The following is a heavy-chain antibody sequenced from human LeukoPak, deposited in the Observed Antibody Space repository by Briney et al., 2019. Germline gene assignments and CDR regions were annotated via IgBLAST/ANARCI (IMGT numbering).Heavy chain of an antibody. D-gene: IGHD1-20*01. CDR1: GGSISSGDYY. J-gene: IGHJ4*02. Sequence: SETLSLTCTVSGGSISSGDYYWSWIRQPPGKGLEWIGYIYYSGSTNYNPSLKSRVTKSVATSKNQFSLKLSSVTAAATAVYYRASHRPFAGIRVITGTLPYYFDYWGQGTLVTVSS. CDR3: ASHRPFAGIRVITGTLPYYFDY. V-gene: IGHV4-61*08. CDR2: IYYSGST.